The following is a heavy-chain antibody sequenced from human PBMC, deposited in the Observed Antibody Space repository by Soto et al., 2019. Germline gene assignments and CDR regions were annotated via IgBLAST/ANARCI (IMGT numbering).Heavy chain of an antibody. J-gene: IGHJ6*02. V-gene: IGHV1-2*04. D-gene: IGHD3-3*01. CDR2: INPNSGGT. CDR3: AREYYDFWSGYSAHLGMGV. CDR1: GYTFTGYY. Sequence: ASVKVSCKASGYTFTGYYMHWVRQAPGQGLEWMGWINPNSGGTNYAQKFQGWVTMTRDTAISTAYMELSRLRSDDTAVYYCAREYYDFWSGYSAHLGMGVWGQGTTVTVSS.